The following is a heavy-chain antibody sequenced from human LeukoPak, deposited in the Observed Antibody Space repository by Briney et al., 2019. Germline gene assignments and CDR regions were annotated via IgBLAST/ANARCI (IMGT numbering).Heavy chain of an antibody. CDR3: ARTRWLQFDYYYMDV. Sequence: TSETLSLTCTVSGGSISSSSYYWGWIRQPPGKGLEWIGSIYYSGSTYYNPSLKSRVTISVDTSKNQFSLKLSSVTAADTAVYYCARTRWLQFDYYYMDVWGKGTTVTVSS. J-gene: IGHJ6*03. D-gene: IGHD5-24*01. CDR2: IYYSGST. CDR1: GGSISSSSYY. V-gene: IGHV4-39*07.